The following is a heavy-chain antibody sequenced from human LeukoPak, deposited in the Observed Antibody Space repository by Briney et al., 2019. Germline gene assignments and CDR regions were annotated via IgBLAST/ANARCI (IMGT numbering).Heavy chain of an antibody. V-gene: IGHV1-2*02. CDR3: ARTMVRGVTTPYNWFDP. CDR1: GYTFTGYY. CDR2: INPNSGGT. J-gene: IGHJ5*02. D-gene: IGHD3-10*01. Sequence: GASVKVSCKASGYTFTGYYMHWVRQAPGQGLEWMGWINPNSGGTNYAQKFQGRVTMTRDTSISTAYMELSRLRSDDTAVYYCARTMVRGVTTPYNWFDPWSQGTLVTVSS.